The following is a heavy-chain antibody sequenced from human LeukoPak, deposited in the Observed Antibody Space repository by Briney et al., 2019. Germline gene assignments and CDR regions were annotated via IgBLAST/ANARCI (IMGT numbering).Heavy chain of an antibody. D-gene: IGHD5-24*01. CDR1: GFTFGRSA. J-gene: IGHJ4*02. Sequence: PGGSLRLSCEASGFTFGRSAMTWFRRTPGKGLEWFSSISSSGNTYYADSVKGRLTISRDNSKNLVNLQMNSLRAEDTAIYYCVKGRMSEDGLDFWGQGSLVTVSS. V-gene: IGHV3-23*01. CDR3: VKGRMSEDGLDF. CDR2: ISSSGNT.